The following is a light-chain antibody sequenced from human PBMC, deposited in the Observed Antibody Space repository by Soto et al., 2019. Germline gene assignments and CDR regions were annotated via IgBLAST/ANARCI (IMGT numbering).Light chain of an antibody. Sequence: DVQGTQPPSVLSASFGEAATITFGASRSISPWLAWYQQKPGKPPKLLIYKASGLESGVPSRFSGSGSGTDFTLTISSLEPEDFAVYYCQQRSNWPPTFGQGTRL. CDR1: RSISPW. CDR3: QQRSNWPPT. V-gene: IGKV1-5*03. J-gene: IGKJ5*01. CDR2: KAS.